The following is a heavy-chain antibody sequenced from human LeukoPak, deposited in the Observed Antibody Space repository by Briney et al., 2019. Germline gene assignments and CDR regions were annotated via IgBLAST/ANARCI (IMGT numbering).Heavy chain of an antibody. Sequence: PGGSLRLSCTASGFTFSNFWMGWVRQAPGKGLEWVANIKQDETEKFYLGSVKGRFTISRDNAKNSLYLQMNSLRVEDTALYYCARDLAYSRLDYWGQGMLVTVSS. J-gene: IGHJ4*02. D-gene: IGHD5-18*01. CDR3: ARDLAYSRLDY. V-gene: IGHV3-7*03. CDR2: IKQDETEK. CDR1: GFTFSNFW.